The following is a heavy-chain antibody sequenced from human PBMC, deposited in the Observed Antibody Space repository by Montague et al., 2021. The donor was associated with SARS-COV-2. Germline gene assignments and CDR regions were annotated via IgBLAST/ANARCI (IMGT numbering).Heavy chain of an antibody. CDR1: GFSLNTSGEG. CDR2: XYWDDGK. J-gene: IGHJ5*02. D-gene: IGHD4-17*01. Sequence: PALVKPTQTLTLTCTFSGFSLNTSGEGVGWVRQPPGKALEWLALXYWDDGKRYSPSLKSRSTISKDTTKNEVVLTVANMDPVDTATYYCARYGDYGSWFDPWGQGTLVTVSS. V-gene: IGHV2-5*02. CDR3: ARYGDYGSWFDP.